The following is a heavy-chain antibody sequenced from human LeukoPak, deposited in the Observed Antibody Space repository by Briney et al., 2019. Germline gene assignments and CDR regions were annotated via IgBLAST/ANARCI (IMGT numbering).Heavy chain of an antibody. CDR3: ARDRTNLDGNHYGLDY. Sequence: SETLSLTCTVSGVSIIGYYWSWIRQPAGKGLEWIGRIYTSGSTNYNPSLKSRVTMSVDTSNNQFSLKLSSVTAADTAVYFCARDRTNLDGNHYGLDYWGQGTPVTVAS. CDR2: IYTSGST. J-gene: IGHJ4*02. V-gene: IGHV4-4*07. CDR1: GVSIIGYY. D-gene: IGHD1-14*01.